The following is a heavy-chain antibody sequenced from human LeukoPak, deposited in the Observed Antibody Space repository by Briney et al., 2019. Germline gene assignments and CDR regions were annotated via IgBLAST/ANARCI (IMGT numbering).Heavy chain of an antibody. CDR3: VKDFSRGIQMWLHFDS. CDR2: LSSNGAST. V-gene: IGHV3-64D*09. CDR1: GSTFSNYA. D-gene: IGHD3-22*01. J-gene: IGHJ4*02. Sequence: GGSLRLSCSASGSTFSNYAMHWVRQARAKGWEFLSALSSNGASTQYAESVKGRFTISRDNSENTLYLQMSSLRAEDTAVYYCVKDFSRGIQMWLHFDSWGQGTLVTVS.